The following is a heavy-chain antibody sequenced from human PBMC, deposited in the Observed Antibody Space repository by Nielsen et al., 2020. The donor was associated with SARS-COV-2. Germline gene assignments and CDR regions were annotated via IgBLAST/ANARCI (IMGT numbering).Heavy chain of an antibody. V-gene: IGHV3-23*03. Sequence: GESLKISCAASGFTFSSSAMSWLRQAPGKGLEWVSLIYASGSSSYYADSVKGRFTISRDNSKKTLYLQMTSLRPEDTAVYYCARHWREGATFYWFFDLWGRGTLVTVSS. CDR1: GFTFSSSA. CDR3: ARHWREGATFYWFFDL. J-gene: IGHJ2*01. D-gene: IGHD1-26*01. CDR2: IYASGSSS.